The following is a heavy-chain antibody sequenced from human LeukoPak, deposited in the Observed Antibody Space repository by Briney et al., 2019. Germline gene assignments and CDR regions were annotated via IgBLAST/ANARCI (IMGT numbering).Heavy chain of an antibody. J-gene: IGHJ4*02. CDR1: GYTFTGYY. CDR3: ARSEVGAANPLDY. Sequence: ASVKVSCKASGYTFTGYYMHWVRQAPGQGLEWTGWINPNSGGTNYAQKFQGRVTMTRDTSISTAYMELSRLRSDDTAVYYCARSEVGAANPLDYWGQGTLVTVSS. V-gene: IGHV1-2*02. D-gene: IGHD2-15*01. CDR2: INPNSGGT.